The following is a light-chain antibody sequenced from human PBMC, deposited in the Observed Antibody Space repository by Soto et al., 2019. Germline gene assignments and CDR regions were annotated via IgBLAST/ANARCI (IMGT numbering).Light chain of an antibody. CDR3: KQYNNWPPT. Sequence: EIVLTQSPATLSVSPGERATLSCRASQSVSSNLAWYQQKPGQAHRLLIYGASTRATGIQARFSGSGSGTEFTLTIRSLQSEDFAVYYCKQYNNWPPTFGPGTKVDI. CDR1: QSVSSN. J-gene: IGKJ3*01. V-gene: IGKV3-15*01. CDR2: GAS.